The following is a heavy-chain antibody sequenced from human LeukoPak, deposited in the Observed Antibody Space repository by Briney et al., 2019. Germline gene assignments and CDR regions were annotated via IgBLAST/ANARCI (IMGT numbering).Heavy chain of an antibody. CDR3: AKDGTIFGVVIIPT. CDR2: ISGSGGST. V-gene: IGHV3-23*01. CDR1: GFTFSSYA. J-gene: IGHJ4*02. Sequence: GGSLRLSCAASGFTFSSYAMSWVRQAPGKGLEWVSAISGSGGSTYYADSVKGRFTISRDNAKNTLYLQMNSLRAEDTAVYYCAKDGTIFGVVIIPTWGQGTLVTVSS. D-gene: IGHD3-3*01.